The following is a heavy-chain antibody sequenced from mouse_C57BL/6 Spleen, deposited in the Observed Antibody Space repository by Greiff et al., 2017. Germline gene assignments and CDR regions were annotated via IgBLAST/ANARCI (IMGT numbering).Heavy chain of an antibody. Sequence: QVQLQQPGAELVKPGASVKLSCKASGYTFTSYWMHWVKQRPGQGLEWIGMIHPNSGSTNYNEKFKGKATLTVDKSSSTAYLQLSSLTSEDSAVYYCARGEGGEGDFGGGGTGTTVTVAS. CDR1: GYTFTSYW. J-gene: IGHJ1*03. CDR2: IHPNSGST. CDR3: ARGEGGEGDFGG. D-gene: IGHD3-1*01. V-gene: IGHV1-64*01.